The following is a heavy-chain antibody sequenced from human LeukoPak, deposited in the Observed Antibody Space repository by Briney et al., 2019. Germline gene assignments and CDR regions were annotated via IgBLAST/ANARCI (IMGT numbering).Heavy chain of an antibody. D-gene: IGHD3-10*01. J-gene: IGHJ6*03. CDR3: ARGGSGRYYYYYYMDV. CDR1: GYTFTSYY. V-gene: IGHV1-46*01. CDR2: INPSGGST. Sequence: EASVKVSCKASGYTFTSYYMHWVRQAPGQGLEWMGIINPSGGSTSYAQKFQGRVTMTRDMSTSTVYMELSSLRSEDTAVYYCARGGSGRYYYYYYMDVWGKGTTVTVSS.